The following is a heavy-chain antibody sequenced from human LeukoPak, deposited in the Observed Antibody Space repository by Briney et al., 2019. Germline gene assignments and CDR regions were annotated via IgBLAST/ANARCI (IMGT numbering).Heavy chain of an antibody. D-gene: IGHD4-23*01. CDR2: ISAYNGNT. J-gene: IGHJ4*02. CDR1: GYRFSYYG. Sequence: GASVKVSCKASGYRFSYYGISWVRQAPGQGLEWTGWISAYNGNTNYAQKVQGRVTMTTDTSTSTAYMELRSLRSDDTAVYYCARDQGGNYYFDSWGQGTLVTVSS. CDR3: ARDQGGNYYFDS. V-gene: IGHV1-18*01.